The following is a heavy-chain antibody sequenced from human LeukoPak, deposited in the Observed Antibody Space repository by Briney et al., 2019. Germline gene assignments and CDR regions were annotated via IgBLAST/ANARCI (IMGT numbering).Heavy chain of an antibody. V-gene: IGHV1-8*01. CDR3: ARAPMGTAALY. D-gene: IGHD2-2*01. CDR1: GYTFTSYD. Sequence: GASVKVSCKASGYTFTSYDINWVRQATGQGPEWMGWMNPVTGNAGSAQKFQGRVTLTRDMSISTAYMELSSLTFDDTAFYYCARAPMGTAALYWGQGTLITVSS. CDR2: MNPVTGNA. J-gene: IGHJ4*02.